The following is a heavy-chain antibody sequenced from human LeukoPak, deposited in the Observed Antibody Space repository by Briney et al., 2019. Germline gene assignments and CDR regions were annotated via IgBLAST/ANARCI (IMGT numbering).Heavy chain of an antibody. CDR2: ISSSGSTI. J-gene: IGHJ4*02. V-gene: IGHV3-48*03. CDR3: ARNPPVVTYFDS. Sequence: GGSLRLSCAASGFTFSSYEMNWVRQAPGKGLEWVSYISSSGSTIYYADSVKGRFTISRDNAKTSLYLQMNSLRAEDTAVYYCARNPPVVTYFDSWGQGTLVIVSS. CDR1: GFTFSSYE. D-gene: IGHD2-21*02.